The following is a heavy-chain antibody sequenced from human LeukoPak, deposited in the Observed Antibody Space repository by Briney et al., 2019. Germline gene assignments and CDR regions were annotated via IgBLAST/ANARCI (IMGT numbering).Heavy chain of an antibody. D-gene: IGHD6-19*01. J-gene: IGHJ5*02. V-gene: IGHV1-46*01. Sequence: ASVTVSCKASGYTFTSYYMHWVRQAPGQGLEWMGIINPSGGSTSYAQKFQGRVTMTRDTSTSTVYMELSSPRSEDTAVYYCARVRPKDIAVAGTGWFDPWGQGTLVTVSS. CDR3: ARVRPKDIAVAGTGWFDP. CDR2: INPSGGST. CDR1: GYTFTSYY.